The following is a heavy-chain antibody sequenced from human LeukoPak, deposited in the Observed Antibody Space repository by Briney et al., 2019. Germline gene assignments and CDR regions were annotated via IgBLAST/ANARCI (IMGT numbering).Heavy chain of an antibody. J-gene: IGHJ2*01. CDR1: GYTFTSYG. CDR2: ISAYNGNT. D-gene: IGHD3-22*01. Sequence: GASVKVSCKASGYTFTSYGISRVRQAPGQGLEWMGWISAYNGNTNYAQKLQGRVTMTTDTSTSTAYMELRSLRSDDTAVYYCARSLFTMYYYDSSGLDWYLDLWGRGTLVTVSS. V-gene: IGHV1-18*01. CDR3: ARSLFTMYYYDSSGLDWYLDL.